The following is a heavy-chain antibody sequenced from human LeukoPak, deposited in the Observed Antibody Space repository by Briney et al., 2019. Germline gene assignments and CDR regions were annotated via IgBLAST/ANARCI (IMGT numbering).Heavy chain of an antibody. V-gene: IGHV1-2*02. CDR3: ARDIFWSGYYYFDY. CDR2: INPNSGGT. CDR1: GYTFTGYY. J-gene: IGHJ4*02. D-gene: IGHD3-3*01. Sequence: ASVKVSCKASGYTFTGYYMHWVRQAPGQGLEWMGWINPNSGGTYYAQKFEGRVSMTRDTSISTAYMELSRLTSDDTAVYYCARDIFWSGYYYFDYWGQGTLVTVSS.